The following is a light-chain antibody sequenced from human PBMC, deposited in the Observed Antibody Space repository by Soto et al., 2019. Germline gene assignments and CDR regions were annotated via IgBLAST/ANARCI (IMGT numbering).Light chain of an antibody. CDR3: QQYNNWLTWT. J-gene: IGKJ1*01. V-gene: IGKV3-15*01. CDR2: GAS. Sequence: EIVMTQSPATLSVSPGESVTLSCRASQSVSSNLAWYQQKPGQAPRLLIYGASTRATGIPARFSGSGSGTEFTLTISSLQSEDFAVYYCQQYNNWLTWTFGQGTKVEIK. CDR1: QSVSSN.